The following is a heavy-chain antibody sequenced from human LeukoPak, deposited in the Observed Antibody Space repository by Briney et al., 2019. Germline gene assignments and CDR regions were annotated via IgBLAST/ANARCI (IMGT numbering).Heavy chain of an antibody. CDR1: GFTFSDYY. CDR2: ISSSGRTI. CDR3: ATVTYGRLDY. J-gene: IGHJ4*02. D-gene: IGHD3-10*01. Sequence: GGSLRLSCAASGFTFSDYYMSWIRQAPGKGLEWVSYISSSGRTIYYAASVKGRFTISRDNAKNSLYLQMNSLRVEDRAIYYCATVTYGRLDYWGQGTLVTVSS. V-gene: IGHV3-11*04.